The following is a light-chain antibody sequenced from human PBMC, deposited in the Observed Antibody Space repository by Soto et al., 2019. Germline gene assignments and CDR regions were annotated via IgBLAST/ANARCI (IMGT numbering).Light chain of an antibody. V-gene: IGLV2-8*01. J-gene: IGLJ1*01. CDR2: EVS. CDR1: SSDVGGYNY. CDR3: SSYAGSNRI. Sequence: QSVLTQPPSASGSPGQSVTISCTGTSSDVGGYNYVSWYQQHPGNAPKLMIYEVSKRPSGVPDRFSGSKSGNTASLAVSGLQAEDEADYYCSSYAGSNRIFGTGTKLTVL.